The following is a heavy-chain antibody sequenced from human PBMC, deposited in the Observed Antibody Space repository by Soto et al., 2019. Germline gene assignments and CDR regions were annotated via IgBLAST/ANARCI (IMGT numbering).Heavy chain of an antibody. CDR1: GYTFTSYA. V-gene: IGHV1-3*01. CDR3: ARAVVYFIRPNCCRIQPDWFDP. J-gene: IGHJ5*02. D-gene: IGHD2-8*02. CDR2: INAGNGNT. Sequence: ASVKVSCKAPGYTFTSYAIHWVRQAPGQRLEWMGLINAGNGNTKSSERFQGRVTISSVTSASTAYLELSSLRSEDTAVYYCARAVVYFIRPNCCRIQPDWFDPWGQGTLVTVS.